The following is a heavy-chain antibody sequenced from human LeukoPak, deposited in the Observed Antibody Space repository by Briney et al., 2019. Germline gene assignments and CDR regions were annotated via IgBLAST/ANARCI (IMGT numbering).Heavy chain of an antibody. D-gene: IGHD5-24*01. CDR1: GGSISSYY. Sequence: SETLSLTCTVSGGSISSYYWSWIRQPPGKGLEWIGYIYYSGNTNYNPSLKSRVTISVDTSKNQFSLKLGSVTAADTAVYYCARLPNGSSPGYYFDYWGQGTLVTVSS. V-gene: IGHV4-59*08. J-gene: IGHJ4*02. CDR3: ARLPNGSSPGYYFDY. CDR2: IYYSGNT.